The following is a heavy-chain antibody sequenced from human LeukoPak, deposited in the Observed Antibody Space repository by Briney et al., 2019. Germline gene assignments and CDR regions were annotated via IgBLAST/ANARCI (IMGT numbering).Heavy chain of an antibody. CDR1: GGSISSHY. V-gene: IGHV4-4*07. Sequence: SETLSLTCTVSGGSISSHYWSWIRQPAGKGLEWIGRIYTSGSTNYNPSLKSRVTMSVDTSKNQFSLKLSSVTAADTAVYYCARDNNYYGSGSYHDYWGQGTLVTVSS. J-gene: IGHJ4*02. CDR3: ARDNNYYGSGSYHDY. CDR2: IYTSGST. D-gene: IGHD3-10*01.